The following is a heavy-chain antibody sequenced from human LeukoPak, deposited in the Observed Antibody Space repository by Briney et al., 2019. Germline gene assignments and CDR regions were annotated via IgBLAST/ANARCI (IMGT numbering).Heavy chain of an antibody. V-gene: IGHV4-59*01. J-gene: IGHJ4*02. D-gene: IGHD6-13*01. CDR3: AREGSSWYSADY. Sequence: TSETLSLTCTVSGGSISSYYWSWIRQPPGKGLEWIGYIYYSGSTNYNPSLKSRVTISVDTSKNQFSLKLSSVTAADTAAYYCAREGSSWYSADYWGQGTLVTVSS. CDR1: GGSISSYY. CDR2: IYYSGST.